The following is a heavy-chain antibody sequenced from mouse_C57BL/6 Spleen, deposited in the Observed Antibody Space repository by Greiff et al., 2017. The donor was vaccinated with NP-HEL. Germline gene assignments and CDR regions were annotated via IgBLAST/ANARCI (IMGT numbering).Heavy chain of an antibody. CDR2: IYPGNSDT. CDR1: GYTFTSYW. V-gene: IGHV1-5*01. CDR3: TRRGYSKPLWYFDV. J-gene: IGHJ1*03. Sequence: EVQLQQSGTVLARPGASVKMSCKTSGYTFTSYWMHWVKQRPGQGLEWIGAIYPGNSDTSYNQKFKGKAKLTAVTSASTAYMELSSLTNEDSAVYYCTRRGYSKPLWYFDVWGTGTTVTVSS. D-gene: IGHD2-5*01.